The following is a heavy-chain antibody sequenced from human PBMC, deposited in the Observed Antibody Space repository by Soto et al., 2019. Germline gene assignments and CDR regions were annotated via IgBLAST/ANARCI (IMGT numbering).Heavy chain of an antibody. V-gene: IGHV3-30-3*01. CDR2: ISYEGSNK. Sequence: QVQLVESGGGVVQPGRSLRLSCAASGFTFSSYAMHWVRQAPGKGLEWVAVISYEGSNKYYADSVKGRFTISRDNSKKTLYLQLNSLRAEDTAVYYCARDPLWGTAMVLWYFDLWGRGTLVTVSS. J-gene: IGHJ2*01. CDR3: ARDPLWGTAMVLWYFDL. CDR1: GFTFSSYA. D-gene: IGHD5-18*01.